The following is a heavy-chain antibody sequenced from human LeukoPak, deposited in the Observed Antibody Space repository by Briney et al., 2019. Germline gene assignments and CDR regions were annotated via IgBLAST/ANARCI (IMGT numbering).Heavy chain of an antibody. V-gene: IGHV4-30-4*01. J-gene: IGHJ3*02. CDR3: ARRVRQNYYDSSGHYDAFDI. CDR2: IYYSGST. D-gene: IGHD3-22*01. CDR1: GGSISSGDYY. Sequence: PSETLSLTCTVSGGSISSGDYYWSWIRQPPGKGLEWIGYIYYSGSTYYNPSLKSRVIISADTSKNQFSLKLSSVTAADTAVYYCARRVRQNYYDSSGHYDAFDIWGQGTMVTVSS.